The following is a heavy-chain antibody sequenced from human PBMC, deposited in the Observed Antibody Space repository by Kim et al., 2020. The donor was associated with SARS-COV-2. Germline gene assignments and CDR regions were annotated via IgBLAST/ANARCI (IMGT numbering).Heavy chain of an antibody. CDR2: IKSKTDGGTT. D-gene: IGHD1-26*01. Sequence: GGSLRLSCAASGFSFSDAWMTWVRQAPGKGLEWVGRIKSKTDGGTTDYAAPVKGRFTISRDDSKDTLYLQMNSLKTEDTAVYYCASMCSGRYYLTGYFDYWGQGALVTVSS. V-gene: IGHV3-15*01. CDR1: GFSFSDAW. CDR3: ASMCSGRYYLTGYFDY. J-gene: IGHJ4*02.